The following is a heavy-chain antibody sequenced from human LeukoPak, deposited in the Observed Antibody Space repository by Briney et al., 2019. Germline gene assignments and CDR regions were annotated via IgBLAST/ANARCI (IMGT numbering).Heavy chain of an antibody. CDR1: GGSFSGYY. Sequence: SETLSLTCAVYGGSFSGYYWSWIRQPPKKGLEWIGDINHSGSTNYNASLQSRVTMSVDTSKNQFSLTLTSVTAADTALYYCTRELAGTTVEDWGQGTLVTVSS. J-gene: IGHJ4*02. V-gene: IGHV4-34*01. CDR2: INHSGST. D-gene: IGHD1-1*01. CDR3: TRELAGTTVED.